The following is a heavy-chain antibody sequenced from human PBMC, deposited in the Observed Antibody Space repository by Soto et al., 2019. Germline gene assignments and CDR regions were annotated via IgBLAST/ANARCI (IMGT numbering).Heavy chain of an antibody. D-gene: IGHD7-27*01. Sequence: PSETLSLTCSVSGDSISNLDYFWAWIRQPPGQALEYIGYIYKSATTYYNPSFESRVAISVDTSKSQFSLNVTSVTAADTAVYFCARGRYCLTGRCFPNWLDSWGQGALGNVSS. CDR1: GDSISNLDYF. V-gene: IGHV4-30-4*01. J-gene: IGHJ5*01. CDR3: ARGRYCLTGRCFPNWLDS. CDR2: IYKSATT.